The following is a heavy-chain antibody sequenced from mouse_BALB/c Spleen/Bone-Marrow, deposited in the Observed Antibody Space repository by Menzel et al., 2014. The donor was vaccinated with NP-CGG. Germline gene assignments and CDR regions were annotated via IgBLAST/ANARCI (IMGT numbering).Heavy chain of an antibody. D-gene: IGHD4-1*01. V-gene: IGHV1-54*01. J-gene: IGHJ4*01. CDR1: GYAFNNYL. CDR2: INPGSGGT. CDR3: ARCLTGTSAMDY. Sequence: QVQLQQSGAELVRPGTSVKVSCKASGYAFNNYLIEWVKQRPGQGLEWIGVINPGSGGTKYNEKFKGKATLTADESSSTAYMQLSSPTSDDSAVYFCARCLTGTSAMDYWGQGTSVTVSS.